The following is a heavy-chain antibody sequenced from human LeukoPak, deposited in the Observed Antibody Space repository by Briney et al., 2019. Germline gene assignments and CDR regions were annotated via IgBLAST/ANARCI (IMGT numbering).Heavy chain of an antibody. V-gene: IGHV3-23*01. CDR3: AKESLRVVPSATFDY. Sequence: PGGSLRLSCAASGFTVSSNYMNWVRQAPGKGLEWVSAISASGGSTYYADSVKGRFTISRDNSKNTLYLQMHSLRAEDTAVYYCAKESLRVVPSATFDYWGQGTLVTVSS. D-gene: IGHD2-2*01. CDR1: GFTVSSNY. J-gene: IGHJ4*02. CDR2: ISASGGST.